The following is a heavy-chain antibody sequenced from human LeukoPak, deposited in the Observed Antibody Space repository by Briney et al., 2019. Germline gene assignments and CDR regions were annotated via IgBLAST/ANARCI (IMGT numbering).Heavy chain of an antibody. CDR3: ARVYDCSSTSCYEYFDY. Sequence: PSETLSLTCAVYGGSFSGYYWSWIRQPPGKGLEWNGEINHSGSTNYNPSLKSRVTISVDTSKNQFSLKLSSVTAADTAVYYCARVYDCSSTSCYEYFDYWGQGTLVTVSS. V-gene: IGHV4-34*01. CDR2: INHSGST. CDR1: GGSFSGYY. D-gene: IGHD2-2*01. J-gene: IGHJ4*02.